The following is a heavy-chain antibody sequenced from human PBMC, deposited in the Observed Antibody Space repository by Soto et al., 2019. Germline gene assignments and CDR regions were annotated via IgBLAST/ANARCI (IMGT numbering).Heavy chain of an antibody. D-gene: IGHD2-21*01. CDR2: FIPILDMA. CDR1: GGTFNTYT. CDR3: AITYCRDNSCPRDFDF. Sequence: QVQVVQSGAEVKKPESSVKVSCKPSGGTFNTYTVNWVRLAPGHGLEWMGRFIPILDMANYAQKFQDRVTITADRSTFTAYMELNSLTSDDTGVYYCAITYCRDNSCPRDFDFWGPGTRVTVSS. V-gene: IGHV1-69*02. J-gene: IGHJ4*02.